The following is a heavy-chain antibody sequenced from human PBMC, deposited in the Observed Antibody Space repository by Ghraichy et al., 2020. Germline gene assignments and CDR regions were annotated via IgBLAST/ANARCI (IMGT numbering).Heavy chain of an antibody. D-gene: IGHD1-26*01. J-gene: IGHJ4*02. V-gene: IGHV3-48*02. CDR3: ARGPWEPNDY. Sequence: LSLTCAASGFTFSSYSMNWVRQAPGKGLEWVSYISSSSSTIYYADSVKGRFTISRDNAKNSLYLQMNSLRDEDTAVYYCARGPWEPNDYWGQGTLVTVSS. CDR2: ISSSSSTI. CDR1: GFTFSSYS.